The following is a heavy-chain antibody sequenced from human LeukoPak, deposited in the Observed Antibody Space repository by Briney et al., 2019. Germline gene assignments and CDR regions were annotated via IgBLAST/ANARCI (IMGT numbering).Heavy chain of an antibody. J-gene: IGHJ5*01. CDR3: AREGDLMGATMDS. CDR2: INSDGSST. V-gene: IGHV3-74*01. D-gene: IGHD3-16*01. CDR1: GFTFSSYW. Sequence: GGSLRLSCAASGFTFSSYWMHWVRQAPGKGLVWVSRINSDGSSTSYADSVKGRFTISRDNAKNTLYLQMNRLRAEDTAVYYCAREGDLMGATMDSWGQGTLVIVSS.